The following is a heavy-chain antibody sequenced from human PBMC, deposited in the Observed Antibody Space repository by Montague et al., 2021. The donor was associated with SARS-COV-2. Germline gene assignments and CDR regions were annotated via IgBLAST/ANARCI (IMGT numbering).Heavy chain of an antibody. Sequence: SEILSLTCTISGGSISTYYWSWIRQTPGQALEWIGYVYYSGFTTYNPSLKSRVTISVHTSENQFSLTLASVSVGDTAVYYCARGLTPATMGGHYYYGMDVWGQGTAVTVSS. D-gene: IGHD4/OR15-4a*01. CDR2: VYYSGFT. CDR1: GGSISTYY. CDR3: ARGLTPATMGGHYYYGMDV. V-gene: IGHV4-59*01. J-gene: IGHJ6*02.